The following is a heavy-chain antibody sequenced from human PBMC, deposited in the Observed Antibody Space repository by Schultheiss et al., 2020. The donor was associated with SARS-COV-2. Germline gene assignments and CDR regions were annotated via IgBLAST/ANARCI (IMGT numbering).Heavy chain of an antibody. Sequence: SETLSLTCTVSGGSISSYYWSWIRQPPGKGLEWIGEIYHSGSTNYNPSLKSRVTISVDTSKNQFSLKLSSVTAADTAVYYCARSVAVVPAAIWGYYYYYMDVWGKGTTVTVSS. CDR2: IYHSGST. CDR3: ARSVAVVPAAIWGYYYYYMDV. J-gene: IGHJ6*03. D-gene: IGHD2-2*02. CDR1: GGSISSYY. V-gene: IGHV4-34*01.